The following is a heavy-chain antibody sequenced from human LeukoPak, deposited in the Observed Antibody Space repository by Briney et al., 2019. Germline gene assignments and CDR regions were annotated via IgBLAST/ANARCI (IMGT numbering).Heavy chain of an antibody. Sequence: EASVKVSCKASGYTFTSYGISWVRQAPGQGLEWMGWISAYNGNTNYAQKLQGRVTMTTDTSTSTAYMELRSLRSDDTAVYYCARADIVVVVAADYYFDYWGQGTQVTVSS. CDR1: GYTFTSYG. J-gene: IGHJ4*02. CDR3: ARADIVVVVAADYYFDY. D-gene: IGHD2-15*01. V-gene: IGHV1-18*01. CDR2: ISAYNGNT.